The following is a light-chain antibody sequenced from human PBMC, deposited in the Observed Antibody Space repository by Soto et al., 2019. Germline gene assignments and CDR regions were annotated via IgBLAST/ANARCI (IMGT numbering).Light chain of an antibody. J-gene: IGKJ5*01. Sequence: ELVLTQSPGTLSLSPGERATLYCRASQTVNNNYLAWYQQRPGQAPRLLVYGASTRASGIPPRFSGSGSGTDFTLTISSLQSEDFAVYYCQQLNYWPRITFGQGTRLEIK. CDR1: QTVNNN. CDR2: GAS. V-gene: IGKV3-15*01. CDR3: QQLNYWPRIT.